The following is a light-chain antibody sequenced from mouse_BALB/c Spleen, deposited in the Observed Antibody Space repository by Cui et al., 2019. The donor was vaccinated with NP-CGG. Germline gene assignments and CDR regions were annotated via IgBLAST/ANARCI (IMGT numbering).Light chain of an antibody. CDR1: TGAVSTGNY. V-gene: IGLV1*01. CDR2: GTN. J-gene: IGLJ1*01. Sequence: QAVVTQYSELTTSPGETVTLTCRSSTGAVSTGNYANWVQEKPDHLFTGLIGGTNNRAPGVPARFSGSLFGDKAALTITGAQTEDGAIYFCALWFSNHWVFGGATKLTVL. CDR3: ALWFSNHWV.